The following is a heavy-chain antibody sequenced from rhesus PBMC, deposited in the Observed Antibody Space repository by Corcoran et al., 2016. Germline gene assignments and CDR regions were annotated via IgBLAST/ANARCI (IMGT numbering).Heavy chain of an antibody. J-gene: IGHJ4*01. D-gene: IGHD3-34*01. CDR3: ARVDRGDYYDY. V-gene: IGHV4-173*01. CDR1: GGSISGYF. CDR2: ISGSGGST. Sequence: QVKLQQWGEGLVKPSETLSLTCAFYGGSISGYFWSWIRQPPGKGLEWVGRISGSGGSTDYNPSLKSRVTISTDTSKNQFSLKLSSVTAADTAVYYCARVDRGDYYDYWGQGVLVTVSS.